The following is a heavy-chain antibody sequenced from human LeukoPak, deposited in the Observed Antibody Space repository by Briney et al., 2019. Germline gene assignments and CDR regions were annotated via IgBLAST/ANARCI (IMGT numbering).Heavy chain of an antibody. CDR2: INWNGGST. CDR1: GFTFDDYG. V-gene: IGHV3-20*04. Sequence: PGGSLRLSCAASGFTFDDYGMSWVRQAPGKGLEWVSGINWNGGSTGYADSVKGRFTISRDNAKNSLYLQMNSLRAEDTALYYCARALGGYCSGGSCYGGGNWFDPWGQGTLVTVSS. CDR3: ARALGGYCSGGSCYGGGNWFDP. D-gene: IGHD2-15*01. J-gene: IGHJ5*02.